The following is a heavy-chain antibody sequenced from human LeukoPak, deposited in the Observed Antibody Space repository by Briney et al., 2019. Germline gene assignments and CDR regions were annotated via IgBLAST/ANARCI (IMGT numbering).Heavy chain of an antibody. CDR2: IYYSGST. Sequence: SETLSLTCTVSGGSISSSSYYWGWIRQPPGKGLEWIGSIYYSGSTYYNPSLKSRVTISVDTSKNQSSLKLSSVTAADTAVYYCARTTEDLLRYFSYWGQGTLVTVSS. CDR1: GGSISSSSYY. V-gene: IGHV4-39*01. J-gene: IGHJ4*02. CDR3: ARTTEDLLRYFSY. D-gene: IGHD3-9*01.